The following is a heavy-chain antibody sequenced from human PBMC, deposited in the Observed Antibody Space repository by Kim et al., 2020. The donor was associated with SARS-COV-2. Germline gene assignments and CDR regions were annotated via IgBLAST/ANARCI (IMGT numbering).Heavy chain of an antibody. D-gene: IGHD2-2*01. CDR2: ISYDGSNK. CDR3: ATDIVVGSLFDY. J-gene: IGHJ4*02. V-gene: IGHV3-30*03. Sequence: GGSLRLSCAASGFTFSSYGMHWVRQAPGKGLEWVAVISYDGSNKYYADSVKGRFTISRDNSKNTLYLQMNSLRAEDTAVYYCATDIVVGSLFDYWGQGTLVTVSS. CDR1: GFTFSSYG.